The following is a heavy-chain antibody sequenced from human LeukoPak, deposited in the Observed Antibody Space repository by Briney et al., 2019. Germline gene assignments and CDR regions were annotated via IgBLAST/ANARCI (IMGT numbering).Heavy chain of an antibody. CDR1: GFTFSSCS. CDR3: ARDGYYYDSSGSHCDY. J-gene: IGHJ4*02. Sequence: PGGSLRLSCAASGFTFSSCSMNWVRQAPGKGLEWVSSISSSSSYIYYADSVKGRFTISRDNAKNSLYLQMNSLRAEDTAVYYCARDGYYYDSSGSHCDYWGQGTLVTVSS. D-gene: IGHD3-22*01. V-gene: IGHV3-21*01. CDR2: ISSSSSYI.